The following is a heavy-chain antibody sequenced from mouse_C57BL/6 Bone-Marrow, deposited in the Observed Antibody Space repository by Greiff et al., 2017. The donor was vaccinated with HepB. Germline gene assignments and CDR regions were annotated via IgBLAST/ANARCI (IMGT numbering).Heavy chain of an antibody. CDR3: ARGPYGKSWFAY. CDR2: ISYDGSN. J-gene: IGHJ3*01. D-gene: IGHD2-1*01. CDR1: GYSITSGYY. Sequence: DVKLQESGPGLVKPSQSLSLTCSVTGYSITSGYYWNWIRQFPGNKLEWMGYISYDGSNNYNPSLKNRISITRDTSKNQFFLKLNSVTTEDTATYYCARGPYGKSWFAYWGQGTLVTVSA. V-gene: IGHV3-6*01.